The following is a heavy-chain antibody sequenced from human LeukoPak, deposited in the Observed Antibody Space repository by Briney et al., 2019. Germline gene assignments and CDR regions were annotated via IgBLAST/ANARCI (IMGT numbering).Heavy chain of an antibody. CDR2: ISGSGGST. V-gene: IGHV3-23*01. CDR1: GFTFSSYA. D-gene: IGHD6-19*01. CDR3: AKDVELIAVAGIPDY. Sequence: GGSLRLSCAASGFTFSSYAMSWDSQAPGKGLEWVSAISGSGGSTYYADSVKGRFTISRDNSKNTLYLQMNSLRAEDTAVYYCAKDVELIAVAGIPDYWSQGTLVTVSS. J-gene: IGHJ4*02.